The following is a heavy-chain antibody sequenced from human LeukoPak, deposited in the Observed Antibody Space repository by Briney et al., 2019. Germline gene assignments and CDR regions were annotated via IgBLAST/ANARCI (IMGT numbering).Heavy chain of an antibody. CDR1: GFTFSSYW. V-gene: IGHV3-74*01. CDR3: AREYRTSPDF. J-gene: IGHJ4*02. D-gene: IGHD1-1*01. CDR2: IKSDGSST. Sequence: GGSLRLSCAASGFTFSSYWMHWVRQAPGKGLIWVSRIKSDGSSTIYADSVKGRFTISRDNAKNTLYLQMSSLRVEDTAMYFCAREYRTSPDFGGQGTLVTVSS.